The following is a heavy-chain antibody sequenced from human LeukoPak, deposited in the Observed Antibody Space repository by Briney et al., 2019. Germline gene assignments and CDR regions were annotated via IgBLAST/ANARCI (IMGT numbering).Heavy chain of an antibody. CDR2: ISSSSSYI. CDR3: ARQWLVTGGNDY. J-gene: IGHJ4*02. V-gene: IGHV3-21*01. D-gene: IGHD6-19*01. CDR1: GFTFSSYS. Sequence: GGSLRLSCAASGFTFSSYSMNWVRQAPGKGLEWVSSISSSSSYIYHADSVKGRFTISRDNAKNSLYLQMNSLRAEDTAVYYCARQWLVTGGNDYWGQGTLVTVSS.